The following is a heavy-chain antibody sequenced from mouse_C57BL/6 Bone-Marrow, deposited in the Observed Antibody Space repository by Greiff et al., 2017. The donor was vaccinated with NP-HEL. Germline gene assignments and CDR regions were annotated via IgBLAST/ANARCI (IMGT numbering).Heavy chain of an antibody. V-gene: IGHV6-3*01. CDR2: IRLKSDNYAT. Sequence: EVQLVESGGGLVQPGGSMKLSCVASGFTFSNYWMNWVRQSPEKGLEWVAQIRLKSDNYATHYAESVKGRFTISRDDSKSSVYLQMNNVRAEDTGIYYCTRDYYGFDYWGQGTTLTVSS. CDR1: GFTFSNYW. CDR3: TRDYYGFDY. J-gene: IGHJ2*01. D-gene: IGHD1-1*01.